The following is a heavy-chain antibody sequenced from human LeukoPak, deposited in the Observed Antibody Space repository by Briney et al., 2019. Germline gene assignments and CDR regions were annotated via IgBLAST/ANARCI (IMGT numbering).Heavy chain of an antibody. V-gene: IGHV4-4*07. CDR1: GGSISSYY. CDR3: ARGGYGDYGDAFDN. Sequence: PSETLSLACTVSGGSISSYYWSWIRQPAGKGLEWIGRFYTSGSPNYNPSLKSRVTMSVDKSKKQFSLKVTSVTAADTAVYYCARGGYGDYGDAFDNWGQGTMVTVSS. J-gene: IGHJ3*02. CDR2: FYTSGSP. D-gene: IGHD4-17*01.